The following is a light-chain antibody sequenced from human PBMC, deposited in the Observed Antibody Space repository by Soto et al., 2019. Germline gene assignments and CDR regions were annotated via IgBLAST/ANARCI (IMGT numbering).Light chain of an antibody. CDR1: QSDIGVYDF. CDR2: EVV. J-gene: IGLJ1*01. Sequence: QSALTQPPSASGSPGQSVTISCTGTQSDIGVYDFVSWYQHHPGKAPRLIIYEVVQRPSGVPDRFSGSKSGNTASLTVSGLQAADEADSFCKSYAGSNTYVFGSGTKVTAL. CDR3: KSYAGSNTYV. V-gene: IGLV2-8*01.